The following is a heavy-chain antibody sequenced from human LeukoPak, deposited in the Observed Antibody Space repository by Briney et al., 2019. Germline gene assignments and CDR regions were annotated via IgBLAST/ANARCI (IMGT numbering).Heavy chain of an antibody. CDR3: AREMYYYHSASEEYYYYMGV. CDR1: GDSISSYY. J-gene: IGHJ6*03. CDR2: IHYNGNT. Sequence: PSETLSLTCSVSGDSISSYYWTWIRQTPGKGLQWIAYIHYNGNTKTNPSLKSRVTISLDTSKNQFSLKLTSLTAADTAVYYCAREMYYYHSASEEYYYYMGVWGKGTTVTVSS. V-gene: IGHV4-59*01. D-gene: IGHD3-10*01.